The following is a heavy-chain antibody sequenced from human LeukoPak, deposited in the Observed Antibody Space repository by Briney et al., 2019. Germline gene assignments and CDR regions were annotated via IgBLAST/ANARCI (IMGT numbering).Heavy chain of an antibody. V-gene: IGHV4-59*08. CDR2: IYYSGST. CDR1: GGSISSSY. J-gene: IGHJ2*01. Sequence: PSETLSLTCTVSGGSISSSYWSWIRQPPGKGLEWIGYIYYSGSTNYNPSLKSRVTISVDTSKNQFSLKLSSVTAADTAVYYCARLTMVRGVIYGTDWYFDLWGRGTLVTVSS. CDR3: ARLTMVRGVIYGTDWYFDL. D-gene: IGHD3-10*01.